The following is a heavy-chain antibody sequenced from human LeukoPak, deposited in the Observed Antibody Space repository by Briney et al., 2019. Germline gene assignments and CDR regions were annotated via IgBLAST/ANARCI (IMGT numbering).Heavy chain of an antibody. J-gene: IGHJ4*02. Sequence: SETLSLTCTVSGGSISSYYWSWIRQPPGKGLEWIGYIYYSGSTNYNPSLKSRVTISVDTFKNQFSLKLSSVTAADTAVYYCAAGVYGPFDYWGQGTLVTVSS. CDR1: GGSISSYY. V-gene: IGHV4-59*01. CDR2: IYYSGST. CDR3: AAGVYGPFDY. D-gene: IGHD4-17*01.